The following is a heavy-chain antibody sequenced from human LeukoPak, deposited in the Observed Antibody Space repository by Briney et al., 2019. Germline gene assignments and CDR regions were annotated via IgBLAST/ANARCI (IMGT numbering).Heavy chain of an antibody. CDR1: GYTFTSYD. CDR3: ARGQRYSSGWSPPNHNWFDP. Sequence: GASVKVSCKASGYTFTSYDINWVRQATGQGLEWMGWMNPNSGNTGYAQKFQGRVTMTRNTSISTAYMELSSLRSEDTAVYYCARGQRYSSGWSPPNHNWFDPWGQGTLVTVSS. V-gene: IGHV1-8*01. CDR2: MNPNSGNT. D-gene: IGHD6-19*01. J-gene: IGHJ5*02.